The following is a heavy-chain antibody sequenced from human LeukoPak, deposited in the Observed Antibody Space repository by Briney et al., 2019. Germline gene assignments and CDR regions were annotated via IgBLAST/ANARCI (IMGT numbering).Heavy chain of an antibody. CDR3: ARIFPTTVKDY. J-gene: IGHJ4*02. D-gene: IGHD4-17*01. CDR1: GYTLTSNG. CDR2: ISAYNGHT. V-gene: IGHV1-18*01. Sequence: ASVKDSCKASGYTLTSNGISWVRPAPGQGLEWMGLISAYNGHTNYAQKLQGRVTMTPDTSTSTAYMELRSLRSDDTAVYYCARIFPTTVKDYWGQGTLVTVSS.